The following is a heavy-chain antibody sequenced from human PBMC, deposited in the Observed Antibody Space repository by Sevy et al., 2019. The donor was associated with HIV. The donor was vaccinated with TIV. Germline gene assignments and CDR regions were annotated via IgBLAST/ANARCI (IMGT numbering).Heavy chain of an antibody. D-gene: IGHD2-21*02. CDR1: GGTFSSYA. J-gene: IGHJ3*02. CDR2: IIPIFGTA. CDR3: ARSLSAYCGGDCPGGAFDI. Sequence: ASVKVSCKASGGTFSSYAISWVRQAPGQGLEWMGGIIPIFGTANYAKKFQGRATITADESTSTAYMELSSLRSEDTAVYYGARSLSAYCGGDCPGGAFDIWGQGTMVTVSS. V-gene: IGHV1-69*13.